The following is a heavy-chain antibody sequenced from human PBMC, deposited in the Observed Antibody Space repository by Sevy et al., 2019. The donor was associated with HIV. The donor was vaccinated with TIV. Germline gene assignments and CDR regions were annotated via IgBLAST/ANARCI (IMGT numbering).Heavy chain of an antibody. V-gene: IGHV3-30*02. CDR1: GFTFSYSG. D-gene: IGHD6-13*01. Sequence: GGSLRLSCAASGFTFSYSGMHWVRQAPGKGLEWVTFIQYDGSNKYYADSVKGRFTISRDNSKNTLYLQMNSLRRDETAVYYCAKNTAAVGTGGFDYWGQGTLVTVSS. J-gene: IGHJ4*02. CDR2: IQYDGSNK. CDR3: AKNTAAVGTGGFDY.